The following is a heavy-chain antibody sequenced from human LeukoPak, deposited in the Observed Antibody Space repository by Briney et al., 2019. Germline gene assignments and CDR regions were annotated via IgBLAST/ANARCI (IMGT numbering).Heavy chain of an antibody. CDR2: IYYSGTT. V-gene: IGHV4-30-4*01. D-gene: IGHD3-16*01. J-gene: IGHJ4*02. Sequence: SETLSLTCTVSVVSISSDDYYWSWIRQPPGKGLEWIGYIYYSGTTYNNPSLKSRVTISVDTSKNQFSLKLSSVTAADTAVYYCARVESMGDYFDSWGQGTLVTVSS. CDR3: ARVESMGDYFDS. CDR1: VVSISSDDYY.